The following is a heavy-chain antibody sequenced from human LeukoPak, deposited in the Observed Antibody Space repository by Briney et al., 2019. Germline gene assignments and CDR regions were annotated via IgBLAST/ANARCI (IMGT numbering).Heavy chain of an antibody. CDR2: IYFSGST. D-gene: IGHD6-6*01. CDR3: ARRIAARHYFHY. J-gene: IGHJ4*02. Sequence: PSETLSLTCTVSGGSISSSAYYWGWIRQPPGKGLEWIGTIYFSGSTSYNPSLKSRVTISVDTSKNQFSLKLSSVTAADTAVYYCARRIAARHYFHYWGQGTLVTVSS. V-gene: IGHV4-39*01. CDR1: GGSISSSAYY.